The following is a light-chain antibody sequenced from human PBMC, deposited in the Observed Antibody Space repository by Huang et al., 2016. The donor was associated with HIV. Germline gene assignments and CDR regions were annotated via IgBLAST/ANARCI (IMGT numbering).Light chain of an antibody. J-gene: IGKJ4*01. V-gene: IGKV4-1*01. CDR1: QSILYNSNNKNY. CDR3: QQYFNTTT. CDR2: WAS. Sequence: DIVMTQSPDSLAVSLGERATINCKSSQSILYNSNNKNYLAWYQQKPGQPPKLLIYWASTRESGVPDRFSGGGSGTDFTLAISSLQAEDVAVYYCQQYFNTTTFGGGTKVEIK.